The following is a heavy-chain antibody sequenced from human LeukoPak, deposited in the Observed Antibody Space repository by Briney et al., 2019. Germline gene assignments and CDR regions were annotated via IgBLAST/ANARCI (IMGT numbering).Heavy chain of an antibody. V-gene: IGHV4-34*01. CDR3: ASSSGAGRILADY. CDR2: INHSGST. Sequence: SETLSLTCTVSGGSISSYYWSWIRQPPGKGLEWIGEINHSGSTNYNPSLKSRVTISVDTSKNQFSLKLSSVTAADTAVYYCASSSGAGRILADYWGQGTLVTVSS. CDR1: GGSISSYY. D-gene: IGHD1-1*01. J-gene: IGHJ4*02.